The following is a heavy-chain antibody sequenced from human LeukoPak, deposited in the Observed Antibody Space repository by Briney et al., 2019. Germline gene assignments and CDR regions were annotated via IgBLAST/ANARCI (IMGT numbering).Heavy chain of an antibody. Sequence: ASVKVSCKASGYIFTGYYVHWVRQAPGQGLEWMGWINPDSGGTNYAQKFQGRVTMTRDTSISTAFMELGSLRSDDTAVYYCARDGPTEKRWFDPWGQGTLVTVSS. D-gene: IGHD4-17*01. CDR1: GYIFTGYY. CDR2: INPDSGGT. J-gene: IGHJ5*02. V-gene: IGHV1-2*02. CDR3: ARDGPTEKRWFDP.